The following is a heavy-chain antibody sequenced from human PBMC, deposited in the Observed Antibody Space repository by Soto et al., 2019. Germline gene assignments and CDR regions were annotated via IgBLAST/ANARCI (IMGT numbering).Heavy chain of an antibody. J-gene: IGHJ6*04. Sequence: QVQLVESAGGVVQPGRSLRLSCAASGFTFSSYAMHWVRQAPGKGLEWVAVISYDGSNKYYADSVKGRFTISRDNSKNTLYLQMNSLRAEATAVYYCARDARGYSSSWLHYDYYGMDVWGEGTTVTVSS. V-gene: IGHV3-30-3*01. CDR1: GFTFSSYA. CDR2: ISYDGSNK. D-gene: IGHD6-13*01. CDR3: ARDARGYSSSWLHYDYYGMDV.